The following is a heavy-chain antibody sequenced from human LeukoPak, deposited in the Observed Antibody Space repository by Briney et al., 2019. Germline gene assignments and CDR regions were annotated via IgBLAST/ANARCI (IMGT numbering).Heavy chain of an antibody. CDR2: ISAYNGNT. CDR3: ARDTNYDFWSGYLSYYYYMDV. Sequence: ASVQVSCKSSGYTFTRYVISWVRQAPGQGLEGMGWISAYNGNTNYAEKLNGRVTMTTDTSTSTAYMEMRSLRSDDTAVYYCARDTNYDFWSGYLSYYYYMDVWGKGTTVTVSS. V-gene: IGHV1-18*01. D-gene: IGHD3-3*01. CDR1: GYTFTRYV. J-gene: IGHJ6*03.